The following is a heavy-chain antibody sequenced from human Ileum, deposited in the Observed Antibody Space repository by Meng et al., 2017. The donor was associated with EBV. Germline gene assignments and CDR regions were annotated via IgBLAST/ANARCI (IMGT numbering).Heavy chain of an antibody. V-gene: IGHV4-28*01. CDR3: ARNVPGTSAYYD. CDR2: IYYSGST. CDR1: GYSISSTNW. J-gene: IGHJ4*02. D-gene: IGHD3-22*01. Sequence: QWQLQESGPGLGKPSDTLSLTCAVSGYSISSTNWWGWIRQPPGKGLEWIGYIYYSGSTSYNPSLKSRVTMSVDTSKNQFSLNLNSVTAVDTAVYYCARNVPGTSAYYDWGQGTLVTVSS.